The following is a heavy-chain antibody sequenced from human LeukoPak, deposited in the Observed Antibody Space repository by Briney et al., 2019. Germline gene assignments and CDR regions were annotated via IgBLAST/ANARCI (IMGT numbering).Heavy chain of an antibody. CDR1: GGTFSSYA. J-gene: IGHJ6*02. V-gene: IGHV1-69*04. D-gene: IGHD6-13*01. CDR3: ARDISVDSWGYYYYGMDV. CDR2: IIPILGIA. Sequence: SVKDSCKASGGTFSSYAISWVRQAPGQGLEWMGRIIPILGIANYAQKFQGRVTITADKSTSTAYMELSSLRSEDTAVYYCARDISVDSWGYYYYGMDVWGQGTTVTVSS.